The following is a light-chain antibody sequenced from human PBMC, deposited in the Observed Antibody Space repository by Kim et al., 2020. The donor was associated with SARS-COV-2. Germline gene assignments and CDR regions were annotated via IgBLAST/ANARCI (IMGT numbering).Light chain of an antibody. CDR1: PSVTNN. J-gene: IGKJ4*01. CDR2: DAS. V-gene: IGKV3-15*01. Sequence: PWARPPLPGRASPSVTNNFAWYQQKPGQAPRPLIYDASSMATGIPARFSRSWSGTDFPLTLSRLQSEDFAVYYFQQYDNRPPDTFGGGPKLEL. CDR3: QQYDNRPPDT.